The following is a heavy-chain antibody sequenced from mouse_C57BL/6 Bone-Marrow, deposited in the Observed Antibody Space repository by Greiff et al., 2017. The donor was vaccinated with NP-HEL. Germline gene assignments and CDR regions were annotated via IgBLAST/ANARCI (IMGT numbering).Heavy chain of an antibody. D-gene: IGHD1-1*01. CDR1: GFTFSSYT. CDR2: ISGGGGNT. V-gene: IGHV5-9*01. Sequence: EVQRVESGGGLVKPGGSLELSCAASGFTFSSYTLSWVRQTPEKRLEWVATISGGGGNTYYPDSVKGRFTISRDNAKNTLYLQMSSLRSEDTALYYCAARFIKGYWGQGTTLTVSS. CDR3: AARFIKGY. J-gene: IGHJ2*01.